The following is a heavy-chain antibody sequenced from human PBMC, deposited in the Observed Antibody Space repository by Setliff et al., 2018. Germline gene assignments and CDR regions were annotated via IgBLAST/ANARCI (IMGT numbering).Heavy chain of an antibody. J-gene: IGHJ2*01. Sequence: PGGSLRLSCAASGFTFSSYNMDWVRQAPGKGLEWVSSISRSSTYIYYADSMKGRFTISRDNSKNTLYLQMNSLRAEDTAVYYCAKDQPYYDILTGYYSGWYFDLWGRGTLVTVSS. CDR2: ISRSSTYI. CDR1: GFTFSSYN. V-gene: IGHV3-21*01. D-gene: IGHD3-9*01. CDR3: AKDQPYYDILTGYYSGWYFDL.